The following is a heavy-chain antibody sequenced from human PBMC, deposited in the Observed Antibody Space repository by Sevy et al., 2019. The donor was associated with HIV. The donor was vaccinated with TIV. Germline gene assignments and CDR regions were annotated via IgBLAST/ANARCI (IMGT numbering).Heavy chain of an antibody. V-gene: IGHV4-34*01. Sequence: SETLSLTCAVYGGSFSGYFWNWIRQSPGKGLEWIGEINHTGTLKYNPSLKSRVTISVDASKNQLFLHLSSVTAADTAIYYCARGRQAYVVVVPSTVPFDYWGQGTLVTVSS. CDR1: GGSFSGYF. CDR2: INHTGTL. D-gene: IGHD2-2*01. CDR3: ARGRQAYVVVVPSTVPFDY. J-gene: IGHJ4*02.